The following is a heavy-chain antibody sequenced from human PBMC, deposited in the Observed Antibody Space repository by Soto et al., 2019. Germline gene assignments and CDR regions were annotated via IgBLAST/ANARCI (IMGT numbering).Heavy chain of an antibody. Sequence: SETLSLTCTVSGGSISSPSYYWAWIRQPPGKGLEWMGSIHYSGSTYYSPSLRRRVTLSVDTSQNQFSLKLSSVTAADTAVYYCARVAGGSGLLMGGWIDPWGQGTLVTSPQ. CDR2: IHYSGST. CDR1: GGSISSPSYY. D-gene: IGHD3-10*01. J-gene: IGHJ5*02. V-gene: IGHV4-39*01. CDR3: ARVAGGSGLLMGGWIDP.